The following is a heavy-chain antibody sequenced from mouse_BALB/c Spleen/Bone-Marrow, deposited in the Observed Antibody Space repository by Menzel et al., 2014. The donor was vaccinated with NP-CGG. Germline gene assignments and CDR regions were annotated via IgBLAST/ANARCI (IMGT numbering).Heavy chain of an antibody. CDR3: ARRYYGNPIDY. J-gene: IGHJ2*01. CDR1: GYTFTSYT. CDR2: INPSSGYT. D-gene: IGHD2-1*01. Sequence: VKLMESGAELARPGASVKMSRKASGYTFTSYTMHWVKQRPGQGLEWIGYINPSSGYTNYNQKFKDKAILTADKSSSTAFMQLSSLTSEDPAVYYCARRYYGNPIDYWGQGTTLTVSS. V-gene: IGHV1-4*01.